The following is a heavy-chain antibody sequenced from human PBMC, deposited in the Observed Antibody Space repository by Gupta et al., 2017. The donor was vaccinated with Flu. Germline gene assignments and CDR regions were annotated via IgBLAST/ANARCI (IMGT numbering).Heavy chain of an antibody. CDR1: GGSFSGYY. Sequence: QVQLQQWGAGLLKPSETLSLTCAVYGGSFSGYYWSWIRQPPGKGLEWIGEINHSGSTNYNPSLKSRVTISVDTSKNQFSLKLSSVTAADTAVYYCAKKMVVAATRRGSAFDIWGQGTMVTVSS. J-gene: IGHJ3*02. V-gene: IGHV4-34*01. CDR2: INHSGST. D-gene: IGHD2-15*01. CDR3: AKKMVVAATRRGSAFDI.